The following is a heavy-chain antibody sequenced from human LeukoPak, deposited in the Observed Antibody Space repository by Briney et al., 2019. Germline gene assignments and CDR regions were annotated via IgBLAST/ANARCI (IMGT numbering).Heavy chain of an antibody. CDR3: ATSGFPFYYYYYGMDV. Sequence: GESLKISCKGSGYSFTSYWIGWVRQMPGKGLAWMGIIYPGDSDTRYSPSFQGQVTISADKSISTAYLQWSSLKASDTAMYYCATSGFPFYYYYYGMDVWGQGTTVTVSS. J-gene: IGHJ6*02. D-gene: IGHD3-3*01. V-gene: IGHV5-51*01. CDR1: GYSFTSYW. CDR2: IYPGDSDT.